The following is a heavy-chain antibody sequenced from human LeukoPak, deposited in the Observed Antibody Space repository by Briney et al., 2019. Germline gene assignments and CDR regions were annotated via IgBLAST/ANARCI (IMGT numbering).Heavy chain of an antibody. CDR1: GFTFSSYW. D-gene: IGHD3-10*01. CDR2: IKQDGSEK. CDR3: ARAHMVRGVSFGY. Sequence: GGSLRLSCAASGFTFSSYWMSWVRQAPGKGLEWVANIKQDGSEKYYVDSVKGRFTISRDNAKNSLYLQMNSVRAEDTAVYYCARAHMVRGVSFGYWGQGTLVTVSS. V-gene: IGHV3-7*01. J-gene: IGHJ4*02.